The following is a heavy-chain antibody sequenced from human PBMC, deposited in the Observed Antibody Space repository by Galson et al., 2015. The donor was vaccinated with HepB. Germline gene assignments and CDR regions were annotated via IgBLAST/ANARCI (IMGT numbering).Heavy chain of an antibody. D-gene: IGHD6-19*01. CDR1: GGSINYYY. J-gene: IGHJ6*03. CDR3: ARQSREYSSGWSLGAFNYMDV. CDR2: ISDSGNT. Sequence: SETLSLTCTVSGGSINYYYWSWIRQSPGRGLEWIGYISDSGNTNYHPPLKSRVTISLDTSKTQFSLRPNSVTAADTAVYYCARQSREYSSGWSLGAFNYMDVGGKWSTVTVS. V-gene: IGHV4-59*01.